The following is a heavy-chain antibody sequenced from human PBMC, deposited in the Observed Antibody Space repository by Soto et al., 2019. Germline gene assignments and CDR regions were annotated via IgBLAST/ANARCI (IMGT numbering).Heavy chain of an antibody. V-gene: IGHV4-34*01. Sequence: SETLSLTCAVYGGSFSGYYWSWIRQPPGKGLEWIGEINHSGSTNYNPSLKSRATISVDTSKNQFSLKLSSVTAADTAVYYCARRRKITTTVTTFDPWGQGTLVTVSS. CDR2: INHSGST. J-gene: IGHJ5*02. CDR3: ARRRKITTTVTTFDP. CDR1: GGSFSGYY. D-gene: IGHD4-17*01.